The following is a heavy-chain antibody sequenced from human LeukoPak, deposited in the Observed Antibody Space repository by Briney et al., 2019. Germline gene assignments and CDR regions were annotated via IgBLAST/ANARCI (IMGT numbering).Heavy chain of an antibody. CDR1: GFTFSSYS. CDR2: ISSSSSYI. V-gene: IGHV3-21*01. Sequence: PGGSLRLSCAASGFTFSSYSMNWVRQAPGKGLEWVSSISSSSSYIYYADSVKGRSTISRDNAKNSLYLQMNSLRAEDTAVYYCARVGYCTNGVCSDYWGQGTLVTVSS. D-gene: IGHD2-8*01. CDR3: ARVGYCTNGVCSDY. J-gene: IGHJ4*02.